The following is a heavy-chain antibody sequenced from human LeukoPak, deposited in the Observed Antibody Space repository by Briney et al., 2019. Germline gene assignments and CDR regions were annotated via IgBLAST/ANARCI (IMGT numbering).Heavy chain of an antibody. CDR3: ARLSPLAYCGGDCYPDAFEI. V-gene: IGHV5-51*01. CDR2: IYPGDSDT. Sequence: PGESLKISCKGSGYSFTSYWIGWVRQMPGKGLEWMGIIYPGDSDTRYSPSFQGQVTISADKSISTAYLQWSSLKASDTAMYYCARLSPLAYCGGDCYPDAFEIWGQGTMVTVSS. CDR1: GYSFTSYW. D-gene: IGHD2-21*02. J-gene: IGHJ3*02.